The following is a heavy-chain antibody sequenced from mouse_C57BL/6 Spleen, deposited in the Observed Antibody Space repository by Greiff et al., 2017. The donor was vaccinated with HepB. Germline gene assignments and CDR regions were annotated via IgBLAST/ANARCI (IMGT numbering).Heavy chain of an antibody. Sequence: EVMLVESGGGLVQPGGSLKLSCAASGFTFSDYYMYWVRQTPEKRLEWVAYISNGGGSTYYPDTVKGRFTISRDNAKNTRYLQMSRRKSEDTAMYYCARPDDDGWFAYWGQGTLVTVSA. CDR2: ISNGGGST. V-gene: IGHV5-12*01. D-gene: IGHD2-4*01. J-gene: IGHJ3*01. CDR1: GFTFSDYY. CDR3: ARPDDDGWFAY.